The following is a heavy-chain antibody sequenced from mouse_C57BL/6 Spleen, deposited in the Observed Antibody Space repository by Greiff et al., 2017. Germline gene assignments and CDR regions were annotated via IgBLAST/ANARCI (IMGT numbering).Heavy chain of an antibody. J-gene: IGHJ2*01. CDR2: FHPYNDDT. Sequence: VQLQQSGAELVKPGASVKMSCKASGYTFTTYPIEWMKQNHGKSLEWIGNFHPYNDDTKYNEKFKGKATLTVAKSSSTVYLELSRLTSDDSAVYYCARGAAIYYYGSSYYFDYWGQGTTLTVSS. D-gene: IGHD1-1*01. V-gene: IGHV1-47*01. CDR1: GYTFTTYP. CDR3: ARGAAIYYYGSSYYFDY.